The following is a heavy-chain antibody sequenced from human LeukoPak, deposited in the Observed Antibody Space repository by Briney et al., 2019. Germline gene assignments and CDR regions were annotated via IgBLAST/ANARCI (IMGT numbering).Heavy chain of an antibody. V-gene: IGHV4-4*02. CDR3: ARDNDLTGYYNHNWFDP. CDR2: IYHSGST. J-gene: IGHJ5*02. Sequence: PSETLSLTCAVSGGSISSSNWWSWVRQPPGKGLEWIGEIYHSGSTNYNPSLKSRVTISIDKSKNQFSLNLSSVTAADTAVYYCARDNDLTGYYNHNWFDPWGRGTLVTVSS. D-gene: IGHD3-9*01. CDR1: GGSISSSNW.